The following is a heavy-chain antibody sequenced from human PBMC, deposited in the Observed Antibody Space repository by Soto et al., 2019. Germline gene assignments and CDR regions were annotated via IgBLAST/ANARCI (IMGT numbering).Heavy chain of an antibody. J-gene: IGHJ4*02. Sequence: ASVKVSCKASGYTFTSYDVNWVRLAPGQGLEWMGWMNPNSGSTDYAQKFQGRVTMTTDDSTSTAYMELSSLRSEDTAVYYCARDVIAAAGTAGWGQGTLLTVSS. CDR3: ARDVIAAAGTAG. CDR2: MNPNSGST. V-gene: IGHV1-8*01. CDR1: GYTFTSYD. D-gene: IGHD6-13*01.